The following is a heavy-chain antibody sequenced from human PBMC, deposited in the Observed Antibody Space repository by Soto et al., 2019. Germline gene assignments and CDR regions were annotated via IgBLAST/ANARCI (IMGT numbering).Heavy chain of an antibody. CDR3: ARTVGAAYYFDF. Sequence: SETLSLTCNVSGDSMTKYYWSWIRQPAGKGLEWIGRIYTSGSTNYNPSLKRRVTMSIDTSNKHFSLNLKSVTAADTAVYYGARTVGAAYYFDFWGQGALVTVSS. CDR1: GDSMTKYY. V-gene: IGHV4-4*07. J-gene: IGHJ4*02. CDR2: IYTSGST. D-gene: IGHD1-26*01.